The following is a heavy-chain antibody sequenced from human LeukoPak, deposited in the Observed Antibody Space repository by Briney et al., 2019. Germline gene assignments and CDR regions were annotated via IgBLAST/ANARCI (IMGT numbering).Heavy chain of an antibody. D-gene: IGHD1-26*01. CDR1: GFTYSTYW. V-gene: IGHV3-7*03. CDR2: INQGGSEK. Sequence: SGGSLRLSCAASGFTYSTYWMSWVRQAPGKGLEWVAIINQGGSEKYYVDSVKGRFTISRDNAKNSLCLQMNSLRAEDTAVYYCPPGGGWELAYWGQGTLVTVSS. J-gene: IGHJ4*02. CDR3: PPGGGWELAY.